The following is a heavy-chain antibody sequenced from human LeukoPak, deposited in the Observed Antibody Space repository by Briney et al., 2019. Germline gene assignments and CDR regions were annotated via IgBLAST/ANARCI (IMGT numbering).Heavy chain of an antibody. CDR1: GFTFNSYA. D-gene: IGHD2-15*01. V-gene: IGHV3-23*01. CDR3: AKDGVVAALGDNWFDS. Sequence: GGSLRLSCAASGFTFNSYAMNWVRQAPGKGLEWVSTISSSGNNTYYTDSVKGRFTISRDNSKNSLYLQMNNLRAEDTAFYYCAKDGVVAALGDNWFDSWGQGTLVTVSS. J-gene: IGHJ5*01. CDR2: ISSSGNNT.